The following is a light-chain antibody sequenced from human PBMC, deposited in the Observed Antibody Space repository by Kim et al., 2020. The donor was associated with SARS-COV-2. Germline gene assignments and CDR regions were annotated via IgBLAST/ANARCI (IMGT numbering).Light chain of an antibody. CDR1: TGHGVYT. CDR2: LNSDVNY. Sequence: SVKLTCATRTGHGVYTNDWHQQQQPNRPRYFMKLNSDVNYSAGDGFPDRSSGSSSGADRFLSISSLQSEDEADYCCQTWGPGIRVFGGGTQLTVL. J-gene: IGLJ2*01. CDR3: QTWGPGIRV. V-gene: IGLV4-69*01.